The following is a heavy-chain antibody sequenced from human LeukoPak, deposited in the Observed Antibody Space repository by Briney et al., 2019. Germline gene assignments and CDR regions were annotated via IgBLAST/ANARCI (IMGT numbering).Heavy chain of an antibody. J-gene: IGHJ4*02. CDR2: ISGCGGST. CDR3: AKAMAGFLEWLTGPFDY. CDR1: GFTFSSYA. Sequence: GGSLRLSCAASGFTFSSYAMSWVRQAPGKGLEWVSAISGCGGSTYYADSVKGRFTISRDNSKNTLYLQMNSLRAEDTAVYYCAKAMAGFLEWLTGPFDYWGQGTLVTVSS. V-gene: IGHV3-23*01. D-gene: IGHD3-3*01.